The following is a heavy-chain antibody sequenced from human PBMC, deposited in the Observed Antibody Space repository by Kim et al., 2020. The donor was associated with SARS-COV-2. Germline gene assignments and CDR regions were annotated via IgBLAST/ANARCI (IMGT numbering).Heavy chain of an antibody. V-gene: IGHV3-30-3*01. D-gene: IGHD6-13*01. CDR1: GFTFSSYA. CDR2: ISYDGSNK. J-gene: IGHJ4*02. CDR3: ARDRQQQPRH. Sequence: GGSLRLSCAASGFTFSSYAMHWVRQAPGKGLEWVAVISYDGSNKYYADSVKGRFTISRDNSKNTLYLQMNSLRAEDTAVYYCARDRQQQPRHWGQGTLVT.